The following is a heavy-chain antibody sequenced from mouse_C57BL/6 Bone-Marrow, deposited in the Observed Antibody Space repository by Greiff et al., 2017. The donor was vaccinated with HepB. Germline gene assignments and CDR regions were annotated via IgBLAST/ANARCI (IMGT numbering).Heavy chain of an antibody. V-gene: IGHV3-8*01. Sequence: EVKLVESGPGLAKPSQTLSLTCSVTGYSITSDYWNWIRKFPGNKLEYMGYISYSGSTYYNPSLKSRISITRDTSKNQYYLQLNSVTTEDTATYYCASLLLRSPGGFAYWGQGTLVTVSA. CDR3: ASLLLRSPGGFAY. CDR2: ISYSGST. J-gene: IGHJ3*01. CDR1: GYSITSDY. D-gene: IGHD1-1*01.